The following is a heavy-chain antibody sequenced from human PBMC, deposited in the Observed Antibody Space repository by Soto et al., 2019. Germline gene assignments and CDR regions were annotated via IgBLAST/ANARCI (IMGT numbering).Heavy chain of an antibody. J-gene: IGHJ4*02. CDR3: ARFAGYSYGPDYYFDY. CDR2: IYYSGST. CDR1: RGSVNRGNYH. V-gene: IGHV4-61*01. Sequence: PDTLSLTCTFPRGSVNRGNYHWSWFRKPPGQGLEWPGNIYYSGSTHYNPSLKSRLTISIDTSKNQFSLKLSSMTAADAALYYCARFAGYSYGPDYYFDYWGQGTLVTVSS. D-gene: IGHD5-18*01.